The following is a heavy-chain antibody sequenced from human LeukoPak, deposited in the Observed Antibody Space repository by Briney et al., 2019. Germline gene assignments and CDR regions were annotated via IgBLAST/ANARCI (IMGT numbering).Heavy chain of an antibody. J-gene: IGHJ4*02. Sequence: SHPLSLTCGISGDSVSSNSAAWNWITRSPSGGLGWLGRTYYQSKWCNDYAVTVKIRINVNPDTSKNQCSLQLNSVTPEDTAVYYCAREGQVAGDRCFDYWGQGTLVTVSS. CDR1: GDSVSSNSAA. D-gene: IGHD6-19*01. CDR3: AREGQVAGDRCFDY. V-gene: IGHV6-1*01. CDR2: TYYQSKWCN.